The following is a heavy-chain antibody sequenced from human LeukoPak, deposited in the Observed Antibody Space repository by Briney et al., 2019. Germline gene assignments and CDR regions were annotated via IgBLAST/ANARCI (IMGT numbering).Heavy chain of an antibody. CDR3: ARDADYGDSPDAFDV. CDR1: GFTVSSNH. CDR2: IYSGGTT. Sequence: PGGSLRLSCAASGFTVSSNHMSWVRQAPGKGLKWVSIIYSGGTTYYADSVKGRFTISRDNSKNTLYLQMNTLRAEDTAVYYCARDADYGDSPDAFDVWGRGTIVTVSS. D-gene: IGHD4-17*01. V-gene: IGHV3-53*01. J-gene: IGHJ3*01.